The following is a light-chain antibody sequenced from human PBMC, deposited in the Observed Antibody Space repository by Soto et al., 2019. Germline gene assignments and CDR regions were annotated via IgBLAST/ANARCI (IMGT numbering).Light chain of an antibody. V-gene: IGKV3-20*01. CDR1: QSVSSSY. Sequence: EIVLTQSPGTLSLSPGERATLSCRASQSVSSSYLAWYQQKPGQAPRLLSYGASSRATGIPDRFSGSGSGTDFTLTISRLEPEDFAVYYCQQYGSSLGITFGQGTRLEIK. CDR2: GAS. CDR3: QQYGSSLGIT. J-gene: IGKJ5*01.